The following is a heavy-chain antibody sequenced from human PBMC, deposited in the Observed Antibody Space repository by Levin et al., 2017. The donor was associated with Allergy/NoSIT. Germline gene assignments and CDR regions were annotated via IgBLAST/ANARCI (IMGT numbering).Heavy chain of an antibody. V-gene: IGHV4-34*01. CDR3: ARETGRTIGTIGGRQAHYYMDV. D-gene: IGHD3-16*01. Sequence: NAGGSLRLSCAVYGGAFSGYYWGWIRQPPGRGLEWIGDINESGRTNYMPSLKGRVIISVDMSKNQFSLRLSSVTASDTAVYYCARETGRTIGTIGGRQAHYYMDVWGKGTTVTVSS. J-gene: IGHJ6*03. CDR1: GGAFSGYY. CDR2: INESGRT.